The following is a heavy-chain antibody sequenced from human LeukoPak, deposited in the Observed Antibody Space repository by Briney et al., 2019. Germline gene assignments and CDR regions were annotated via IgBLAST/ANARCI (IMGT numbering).Heavy chain of an antibody. V-gene: IGHV3-23*01. J-gene: IGHJ4*02. Sequence: PGGSLRLSCAASGFTFNNFAMAWVRQAPGKGLEWVSSIFPSGGEIHYADSVRGRFTISRDNSKSILSLQMNSLRAEDTAIYYCATYRQVLLPFESWGQGTLVTVSP. CDR2: IFPSGGEI. D-gene: IGHD5-18*01. CDR3: ATYRQVLLPFES. CDR1: GFTFNNFA.